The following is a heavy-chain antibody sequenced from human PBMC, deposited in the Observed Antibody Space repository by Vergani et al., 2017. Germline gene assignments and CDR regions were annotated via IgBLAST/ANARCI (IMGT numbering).Heavy chain of an antibody. J-gene: IGHJ3*02. CDR2: INPNSGGT. D-gene: IGHD4-17*01. Sequence: QVQLVQSGAEVKKPGASVKVSCKASGYTFTSYYMHWVRQAPGQGLEWMGIINPNSGGTNYAQKFQGRVTMTRDTSISTAYMELSRLRSDDTAVYYCARMGVYGDYRDAEAFDIWGQGTMVTVSS. CDR3: ARMGVYGDYRDAEAFDI. V-gene: IGHV1-2*02. CDR1: GYTFTSYY.